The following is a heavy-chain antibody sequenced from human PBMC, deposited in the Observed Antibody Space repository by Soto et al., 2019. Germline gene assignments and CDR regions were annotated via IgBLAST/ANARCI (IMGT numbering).Heavy chain of an antibody. CDR3: ARGGFIGTTPDF. CDR2: IYPGDSDT. CDR1: GFNFGGSW. J-gene: IGHJ4*02. Sequence: PGESLKISCKASGFNFGGSWIGWVRQMPGKGLEWMGIIYPGDSDTRYSPSFQGQVTISADKSISTVYLQWRSLKPSDTAKYYCARGGFIGTTPDFWGQGTRVTVSS. D-gene: IGHD1-7*01. V-gene: IGHV5-51*01.